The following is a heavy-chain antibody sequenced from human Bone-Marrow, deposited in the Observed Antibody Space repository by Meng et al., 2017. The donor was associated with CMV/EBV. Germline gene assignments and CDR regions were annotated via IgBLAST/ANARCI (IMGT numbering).Heavy chain of an antibody. CDR3: ARVEGYYAMDV. J-gene: IGHJ6*02. CDR1: GFTFSPYN. Sequence: GESLKISCAVSGFTFSPYNMNWVRQAPGKGLEWVSFISSSSSYLYYADSVKGRFTISRDNAKNSLYLQMNSLRVEDTAVYYCARVEGYYAMDVWGQGTTVTVSS. V-gene: IGHV3-21*01. CDR2: ISSSSSYL.